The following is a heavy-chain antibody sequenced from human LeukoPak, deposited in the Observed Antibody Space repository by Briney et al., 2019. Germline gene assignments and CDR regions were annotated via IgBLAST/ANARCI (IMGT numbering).Heavy chain of an antibody. CDR3: ARHRLRCLGKPGGVDY. D-gene: IGHD5/OR15-5a*01. V-gene: IGHV4-39*01. CDR1: GGSISSSSYY. Sequence: PSETLSLTCTVSGGSISSSSYYWGWIRQPPGKGLEWIGSIYYSGSTYYNPSLKSRVTISVDTSKNQFSLKLSSVTAADTAVYYCARHRLRCLGKPGGVDYWGQGTLVTVSS. CDR2: IYYSGST. J-gene: IGHJ4*02.